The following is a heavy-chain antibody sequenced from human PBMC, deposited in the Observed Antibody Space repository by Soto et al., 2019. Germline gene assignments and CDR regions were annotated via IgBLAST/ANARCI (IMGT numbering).Heavy chain of an antibody. CDR1: GGTFSSYA. CDR2: IIPIFGTA. CDR3: AREGYCSGGSCYSGY. V-gene: IGHV1-69*01. D-gene: IGHD2-15*01. J-gene: IGHJ4*02. Sequence: QVQLVQSGAEVKKTGSSVKVSCKASGGTFSSYAISWVRQAPGQGLEWMGGIIPIFGTANYAQKFQGRVTITADESTSTAYMELSSLRSEDTAVYYCAREGYCSGGSCYSGYWGQGTLVTVSS.